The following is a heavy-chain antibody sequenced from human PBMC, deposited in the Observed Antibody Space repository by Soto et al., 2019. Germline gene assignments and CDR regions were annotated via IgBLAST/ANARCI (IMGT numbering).Heavy chain of an antibody. CDR1: GGSISSGGYY. J-gene: IGHJ6*02. D-gene: IGHD3-3*01. CDR2: IYYSGST. CDR3: ARVFFTYYYGMDV. V-gene: IGHV4-31*03. Sequence: SETLSLTCTVSGGSISSGGYYWSWIRQHPGKGLEWIGYIYYSGSTYYNPSLKSRVTISVDTSKNQFSLKLSSVTAADTAVYYCARVFFTYYYGMDVWGQGTTVTVSS.